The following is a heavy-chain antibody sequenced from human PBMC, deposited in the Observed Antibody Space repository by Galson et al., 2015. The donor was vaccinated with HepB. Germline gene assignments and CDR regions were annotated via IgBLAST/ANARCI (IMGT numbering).Heavy chain of an antibody. J-gene: IGHJ4*02. V-gene: IGHV3-21*01. CDR2: ISSSSSYI. D-gene: IGHD6-19*01. CDR1: GFTFSSYS. Sequence: SLRLSCAASGFTFSSYSMNWVRQAPGKGLEWVSSISSSSSYIYYADSVKGRFTISRDHAQNSLYLQMNSLRAEDTAVYYCSGGWERYSSGWYSDDYFFDFWGQGTLVTVSS. CDR3: SGGWERYSSGWYSDDYFFDF.